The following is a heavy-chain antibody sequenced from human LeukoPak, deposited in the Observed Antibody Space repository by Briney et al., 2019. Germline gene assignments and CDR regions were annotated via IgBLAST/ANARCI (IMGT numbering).Heavy chain of an antibody. CDR2: ISSSSSYI. D-gene: IGHD3-22*01. V-gene: IGHV3-21*01. Sequence: PGGSLRLSCAVSGFTFSAYSMNWVRQAPGKGLEWVSSISSSSSYIYYADSVKGRFTISRDNAKNSLYLQMNSLRAEDTAVYYCARDLKRRVYYDSSGSDDAFDIWGQGTMVTVSS. J-gene: IGHJ3*02. CDR1: GFTFSAYS. CDR3: ARDLKRRVYYDSSGSDDAFDI.